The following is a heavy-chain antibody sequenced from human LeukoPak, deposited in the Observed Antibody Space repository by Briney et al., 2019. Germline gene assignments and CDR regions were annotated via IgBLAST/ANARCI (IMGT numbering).Heavy chain of an antibody. Sequence: HTGGSLRLSCAASEFNTYAVIWVRQAPGQGLEWVSTISGSGTTPYYADSVKGRFTISRDTSKSTVFLQMNSLRADDTAVYSCSKALWEGHRTVYTYYYMAVWGKGTTVTVSS. CDR3: SKALWEGHRTVYTYYYMAV. CDR1: EFNTYA. J-gene: IGHJ6*03. CDR2: ISGSGTTP. V-gene: IGHV3-23*01. D-gene: IGHD3-16*01.